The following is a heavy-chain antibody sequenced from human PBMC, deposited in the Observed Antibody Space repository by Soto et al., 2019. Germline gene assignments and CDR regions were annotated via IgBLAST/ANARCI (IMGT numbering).Heavy chain of an antibody. J-gene: IGHJ6*02. CDR3: AKDSYGDYYYYAIDV. Sequence: PGGSLRLSCAASGFTFSSYGIHWVRQAPGKGLEWVAVISYDGSNKYYADSVKGRFTISRDNSKNTLYLQMNSLRAEDTAVYYCAKDSYGDYYYYAIDVWGPGTAVTVSS. D-gene: IGHD3-10*01. CDR1: GFTFSSYG. V-gene: IGHV3-30*18. CDR2: ISYDGSNK.